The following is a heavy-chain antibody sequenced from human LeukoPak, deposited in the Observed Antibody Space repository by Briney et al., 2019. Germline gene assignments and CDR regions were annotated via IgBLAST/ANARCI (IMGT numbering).Heavy chain of an antibody. J-gene: IGHJ4*02. D-gene: IGHD4-17*01. Sequence: GGSLRLSCAASGFTFSSYSMNWVRQAPGKGLEWVSSISSSSSYIYYADSVKGRFTISRDNAKNSLYLQMNSLRAEDTAVYYCARDPTTVTTDSFYWGQGTLVTVSA. CDR1: GFTFSSYS. CDR3: ARDPTTVTTDSFY. CDR2: ISSSSSYI. V-gene: IGHV3-21*01.